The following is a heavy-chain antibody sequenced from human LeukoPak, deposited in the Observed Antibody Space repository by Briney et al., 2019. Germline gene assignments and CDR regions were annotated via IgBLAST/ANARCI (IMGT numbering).Heavy chain of an antibody. CDR1: GFTFSTYS. V-gene: IGHV3-21*01. J-gene: IGHJ4*02. CDR3: GRHPPFFFDY. Sequence: PGGSLRLSCAASGFTFSTYSMNWVRQAPGKGLEWVSSISGTSSYIYYADSVKGRFTISRDNAKNSLSLQMNSLRAEDTAVYYCGRHPPFFFDYWGQGILVTVSS. CDR2: ISGTSSYI.